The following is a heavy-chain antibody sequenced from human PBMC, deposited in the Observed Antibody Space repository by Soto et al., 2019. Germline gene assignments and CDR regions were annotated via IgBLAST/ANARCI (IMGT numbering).Heavy chain of an antibody. J-gene: IGHJ4*02. D-gene: IGHD6-19*01. CDR3: ARSVEGHFDY. CDR2: ITSDTKTI. Sequence: EVQLVESGGNLVQPGGSLRLSCAASGFRFSIYSMNWVRQAPGKGLEWSAYITSDTKTIKYADSVRGRFTISRDNGKNSVYRQMNSLRAEDTAVYYCARSVEGHFDYWGQGTVVTVSA. V-gene: IGHV3-48*01. CDR1: GFRFSIYS.